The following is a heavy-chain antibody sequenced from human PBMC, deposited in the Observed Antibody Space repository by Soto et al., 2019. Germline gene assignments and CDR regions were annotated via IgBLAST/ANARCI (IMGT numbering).Heavy chain of an antibody. V-gene: IGHV3-33*01. J-gene: IGHJ4*02. CDR2: IWYDGSSK. CDR1: GFTFSSYG. D-gene: IGHD5-12*01. CDR3: AREDVDSPSFDY. Sequence: PGGSLRLSCAASGFTFSSYGMHWVRQAPGKGLEWVAVIWYDGSSKYYADSVKGRFTISRDNSKNTLYLQMNSLRAEDTAVYYCAREDVDSPSFDYWGQGTLVTVSS.